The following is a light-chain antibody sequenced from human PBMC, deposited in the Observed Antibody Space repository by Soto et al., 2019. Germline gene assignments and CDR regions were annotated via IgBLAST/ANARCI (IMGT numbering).Light chain of an antibody. V-gene: IGLV2-11*01. CDR1: TSDIGGYKY. CDR3: SSYARTTHV. CDR2: DVT. Sequence: QSALTQPPSVSGSPGQSVTISCTGTTSDIGGYKYVSWYQQLPGKAPKLMIFDVTKRPSGVPHRFSGSNSGNTASLTISGLQAEDEDIYYCSSYARTTHVFGTGTKLTVL. J-gene: IGLJ1*01.